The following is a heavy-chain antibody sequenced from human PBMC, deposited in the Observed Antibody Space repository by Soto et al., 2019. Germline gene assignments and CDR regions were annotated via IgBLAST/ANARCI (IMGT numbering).Heavy chain of an antibody. V-gene: IGHV1-69*01. Sequence: QVQLVQSGAEVKKPGSSVKVSCKASGGTFSSYAISWVRQAPGQGLEWMGGIIPIFGTANYAQKFQGRVTITADESTTTAYMELISLRSEDTAVYYGAIVTHGYSYAYVYYGMDVWGQGTTVTVSS. D-gene: IGHD5-18*01. CDR3: AIVTHGYSYAYVYYGMDV. J-gene: IGHJ6*02. CDR2: IIPIFGTA. CDR1: GGTFSSYA.